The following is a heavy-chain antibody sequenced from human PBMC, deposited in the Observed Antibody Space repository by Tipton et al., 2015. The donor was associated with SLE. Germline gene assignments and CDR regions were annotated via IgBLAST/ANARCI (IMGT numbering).Heavy chain of an antibody. Sequence: TLSLTCSVSGHSISSGFYWAWIRQPPGKGLEWIGFIYQRGSTYYTRGSTYYNPSLKSRVTISVDTSKNQFSLKLSSVTAADTAVYYCARAAGRDGYSSSWAPFDYWGQGTLVAVSS. J-gene: IGHJ4*02. CDR1: GHSISSGFY. CDR2: IYQRGSTYYTRGST. D-gene: IGHD6-13*01. V-gene: IGHV4-38-2*02. CDR3: ARAAGRDGYSSSWAPFDY.